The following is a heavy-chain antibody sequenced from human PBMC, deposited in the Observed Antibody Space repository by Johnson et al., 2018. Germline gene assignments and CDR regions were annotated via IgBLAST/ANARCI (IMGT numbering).Heavy chain of an antibody. CDR3: VRRRDCSNGVCYGMDV. Sequence: QLVESGGGLVKPGGSLRLSCAASGFTFSTYTMKWVRPAPGKGLEWVSSIGSKGGYIYYIDSVKGRFTISRDNAKNSLYLQMDSLRAEDTAVYYCVRRRDCSNGVCYGMDVWGQGTTVTVSS. D-gene: IGHD2-8*01. CDR1: GFTFSTYT. CDR2: IGSKGGYI. J-gene: IGHJ6*02. V-gene: IGHV3-21*01.